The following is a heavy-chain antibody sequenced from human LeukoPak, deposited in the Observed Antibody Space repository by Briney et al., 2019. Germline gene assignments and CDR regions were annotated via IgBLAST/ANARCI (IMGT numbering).Heavy chain of an antibody. D-gene: IGHD6-19*01. V-gene: IGHV3-23*01. CDR2: ISGSGGST. J-gene: IGHJ4*02. CDR1: GFXFSSXX. CDR3: AKDKIPGIAVAGVFDY. Sequence: RXXXXASGFXFSSXXXSWVXQAPXXXXEWXSAISGSGGSTYYADSVKGRFTISRDNSKNTLYLQMNSLRAEDTAVYYCAKDKIPGIAVAGVFDYWGQGTLVTVSS.